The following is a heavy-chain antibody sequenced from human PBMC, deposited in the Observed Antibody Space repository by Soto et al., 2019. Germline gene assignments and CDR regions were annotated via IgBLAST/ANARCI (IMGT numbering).Heavy chain of an antibody. CDR3: AREPYSSSWESYDY. D-gene: IGHD6-13*01. J-gene: IGHJ4*02. Sequence: GGSLRLSCVASGFTFSSYWMSWVRQAPGKGLEWVANIKQDGSEKYYVDSVKGRFTISRDNAKNSLYLQMNSLRAEDTAVYYCAREPYSSSWESYDYWGQGTLVTVSS. V-gene: IGHV3-7*05. CDR1: GFTFSSYW. CDR2: IKQDGSEK.